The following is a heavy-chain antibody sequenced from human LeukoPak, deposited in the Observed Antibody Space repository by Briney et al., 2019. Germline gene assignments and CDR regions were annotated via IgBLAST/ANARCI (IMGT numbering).Heavy chain of an antibody. CDR2: ISYDGSNK. D-gene: IGHD3-10*01. V-gene: IGHV3-30*03. J-gene: IGHJ4*02. Sequence: GGSLRLSCAASGFTFSNYGMHWVRQAPGKGLEWVAVISYDGSNKYYVDSVKGRFTISRDNSKNTQYLQMNSLRAEDTAVYYCARAGILWFGELSNFDYWGQGTLVTVSS. CDR1: GFTFSNYG. CDR3: ARAGILWFGELSNFDY.